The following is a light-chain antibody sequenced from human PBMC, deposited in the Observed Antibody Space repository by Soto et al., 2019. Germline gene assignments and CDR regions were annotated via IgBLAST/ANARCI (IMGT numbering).Light chain of an antibody. Sequence: QSALTQPPSASGSPGQSVAISCTGTSSDVGGYNFVSWYQQHPGKAPKVLIYEVSKRASGVPDRFSGSKSGNTASLTVSGLQAEDEADYYCQSYDSSLSGSVFGGGTKLTVL. CDR2: EVS. J-gene: IGLJ2*01. CDR3: QSYDSSLSGSV. V-gene: IGLV2-8*01. CDR1: SSDVGGYNF.